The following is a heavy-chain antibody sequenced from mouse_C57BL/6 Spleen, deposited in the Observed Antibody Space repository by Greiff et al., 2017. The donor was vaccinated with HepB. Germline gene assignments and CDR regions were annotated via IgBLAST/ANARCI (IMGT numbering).Heavy chain of an antibody. Sequence: QVQLQQPGAELVKPGASVKLSCKASGYTFTSYWMQWVKQRPGQGLEWIGEIDPSDSYTNYNQKFKGKATLTVDTSSSTAYMQLSSLTSEDSAVYYCARRQLRFMDYWGQGTSVTVSS. D-gene: IGHD3-2*02. CDR3: ARRQLRFMDY. V-gene: IGHV1-50*01. CDR2: IDPSDSYT. J-gene: IGHJ4*01. CDR1: GYTFTSYW.